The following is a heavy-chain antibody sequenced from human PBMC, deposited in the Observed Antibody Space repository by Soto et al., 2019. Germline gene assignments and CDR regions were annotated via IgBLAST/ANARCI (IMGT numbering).Heavy chain of an antibody. CDR2: ITGSGDST. Sequence: EVQLLESGGGLVQPGGSLRLSCAASGFTFSSYAMSWVRQAPGRGLEWVSAITGSGDSTYYADSGKGRFTVSRVNSKNTLYLTMTSLRAEDTAVYSCAKVFVFTLRGGFDNWGLGTLVTVSS. CDR3: AKVFVFTLRGGFDN. J-gene: IGHJ4*02. V-gene: IGHV3-23*01. D-gene: IGHD3-16*01. CDR1: GFTFSSYA.